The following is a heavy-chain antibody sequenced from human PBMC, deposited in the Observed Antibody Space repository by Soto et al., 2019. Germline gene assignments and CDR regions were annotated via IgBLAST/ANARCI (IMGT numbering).Heavy chain of an antibody. CDR1: GYTFTSYD. J-gene: IGHJ6*02. CDR3: ARVYSNYGDYYYYYGMDV. D-gene: IGHD4-4*01. V-gene: IGHV1-8*01. CDR2: MNPNSGNT. Sequence: GASVKVSCKASGYTFTSYDINWARQATGQGLEWMGWMNPNSGNTGYAQKFQGRVTMTRNTSISTAYMELSSLRSEDTAVYYCARVYSNYGDYYYYYGMDVWGQGTTVTVSS.